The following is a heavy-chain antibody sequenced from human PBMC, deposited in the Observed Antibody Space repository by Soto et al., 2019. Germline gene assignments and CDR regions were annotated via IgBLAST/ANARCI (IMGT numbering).Heavy chain of an antibody. Sequence: QVQLVQSGTEVKKSGASVKVSCKASGYAFTSYSVSWVRQAPGQGLEWMGSISTYSGKTNYVQSLQGRVTMTTDTSTTTAYLDLRSLRPDDTAIYYCARRYGDPSSSAGCDYWGQGTLVTVSS. CDR2: ISTYSGKT. D-gene: IGHD2-21*02. J-gene: IGHJ4*02. CDR3: ARRYGDPSSSAGCDY. V-gene: IGHV1-18*01. CDR1: GYAFTSYS.